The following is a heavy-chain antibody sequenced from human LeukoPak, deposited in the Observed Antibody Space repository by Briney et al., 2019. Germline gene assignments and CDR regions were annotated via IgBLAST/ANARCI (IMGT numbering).Heavy chain of an antibody. V-gene: IGHV3-23*01. J-gene: IGHJ4*02. Sequence: PGGSLRLSCAASGFTFSSYAMSWVRQAPGKGLEWVSAISGSGGSTYYADSVKGRFTISRDNSKNTLYLQMNSLRAEDTAVYYCASFPHGPYSGSHDYWGQGTLVTVSS. CDR2: ISGSGGST. CDR1: GFTFSSYA. CDR3: ASFPHGPYSGSHDY. D-gene: IGHD1-26*01.